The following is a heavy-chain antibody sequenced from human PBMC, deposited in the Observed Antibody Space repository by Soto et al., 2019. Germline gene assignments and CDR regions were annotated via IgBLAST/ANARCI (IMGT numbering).Heavy chain of an antibody. CDR1: GGSISSGGYY. J-gene: IGHJ4*02. D-gene: IGHD3-3*01. Sequence: SETLSLTCTVSGGSISSGGYYWSWIRQHPGKGLEWIGYIYYSGSTYYNPSLKSRVTISVDTSKNQFSLKLSSVTAADTAVYYCAAAVGYYFVDYWGQGTLVTVS. CDR2: IYYSGST. V-gene: IGHV4-31*03. CDR3: AAAVGYYFVDY.